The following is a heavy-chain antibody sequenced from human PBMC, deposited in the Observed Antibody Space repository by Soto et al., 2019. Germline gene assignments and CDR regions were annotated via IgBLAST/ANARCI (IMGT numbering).Heavy chain of an antibody. CDR3: ARQSQSIFGVVIVRTNFDY. V-gene: IGHV3-23*01. CDR1: GFTFSSYA. CDR2: ISGSGGST. D-gene: IGHD3-3*01. J-gene: IGHJ4*02. Sequence: PGGSLRLSCAASGFTFSSYAMSWVRQAPGKGLEWVSAISGSGGSTYYADSVKGRFTISRDNSKNTLYLQMNSLRAEDTAVYYCARQSQSIFGVVIVRTNFDYWGQGTLVTVSS.